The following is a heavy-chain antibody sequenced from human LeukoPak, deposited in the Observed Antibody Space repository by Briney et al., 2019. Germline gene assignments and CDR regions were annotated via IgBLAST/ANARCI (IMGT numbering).Heavy chain of an antibody. CDR1: GDSISSSSYC. Sequence: PSETLSLTCTVPGDSISSSSYCWDWISQPPGKGLEWIVNIYNSANTHYNPSLKTRITMSVDTSKNQFSLKLNSVTAADTGIYYCARHSRSAYTGYENAFDIWGQGTMVTVSS. CDR3: ARHSRSAYTGYENAFDI. D-gene: IGHD5-12*01. CDR2: IYNSANT. J-gene: IGHJ3*02. V-gene: IGHV4-39*01.